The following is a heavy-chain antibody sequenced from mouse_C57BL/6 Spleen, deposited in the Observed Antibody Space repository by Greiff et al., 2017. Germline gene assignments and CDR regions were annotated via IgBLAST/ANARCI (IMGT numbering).Heavy chain of an antibody. CDR1: GFNIKDDY. CDR2: IDPENGDT. J-gene: IGHJ2*01. Sequence: EVQLQQSGAELVRPGASVKLSCTASGFNIKDDYMHWVKQRPEQGLEWIGWIDPENGDTEYASKFQGKATITADTSSNTAYLQLSSLTSEDTAVYYCTTQDPRRYFDYWGQGTTLTVSS. V-gene: IGHV14-4*01. CDR3: TTQDPRRYFDY.